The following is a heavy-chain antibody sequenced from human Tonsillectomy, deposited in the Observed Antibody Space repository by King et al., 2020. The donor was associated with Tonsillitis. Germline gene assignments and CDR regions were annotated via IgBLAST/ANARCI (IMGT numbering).Heavy chain of an antibody. Sequence: VQLVESGAEVKKPGSSVKVSCKASGGTFSSYAISWVRQAPGQGLEWMGRIIPTLGIANHAQKFQGRVTITADKSTSTAYMELSSLRSEDTAVYYCARDRFGDGHFDYWGQGTLVTVSS. J-gene: IGHJ4*02. CDR2: IIPTLGIA. CDR1: GGTFSSYA. D-gene: IGHD3-10*01. CDR3: ARDRFGDGHFDY. V-gene: IGHV1-69*09.